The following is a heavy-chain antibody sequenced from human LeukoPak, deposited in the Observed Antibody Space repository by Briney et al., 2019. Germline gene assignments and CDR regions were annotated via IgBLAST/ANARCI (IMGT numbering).Heavy chain of an antibody. J-gene: IGHJ4*02. V-gene: IGHV4-59*01. Sequence: SETLSLTCTVSGGSISNYYWSWIRQPPGKGLECIGYIYYSESTNYNPSLKSRVTISLHTSKNQFSLKLNSVTAADTAVYYCARGVPYGPSYEFFDYWGQGTLVTVSS. CDR2: IYYSEST. CDR1: GGSISNYY. D-gene: IGHD3-10*01. CDR3: ARGVPYGPSYEFFDY.